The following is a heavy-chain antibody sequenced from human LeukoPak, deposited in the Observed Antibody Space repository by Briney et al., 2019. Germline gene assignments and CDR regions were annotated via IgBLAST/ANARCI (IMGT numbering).Heavy chain of an antibody. V-gene: IGHV4-34*01. CDR1: GGSFSGYY. J-gene: IGHJ6*03. CDR3: ARRRVGTTFYYYYYMDV. CDR2: INHSGST. Sequence: PSETLSLTCAVYGGSFSGYYWSWIRQPPGKGLEWIGEINHSGSTKYNAFFKSRVTISVDMSKNQFSLKLSSVTAADTALYYCARRRVGTTFYYYYYMDVWGKRTTVTVSS. D-gene: IGHD1-26*01.